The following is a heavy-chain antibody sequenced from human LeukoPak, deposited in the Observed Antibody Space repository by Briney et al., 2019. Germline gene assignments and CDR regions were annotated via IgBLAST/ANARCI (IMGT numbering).Heavy chain of an antibody. V-gene: IGHV3-23*01. J-gene: IGHJ4*02. CDR1: GFTFSSYA. CDR2: ISGSAGST. D-gene: IGHD2-2*01. CDR3: AREGYCSSTSCYREFDY. Sequence: GGSLRLSCAASGFTFSSYAMSWVRQAPGKGLEWVSAISGSAGSTYYADSVKGRFTISRDNSKNTLYLQMNSLRAEDTAVYYCAREGYCSSTSCYREFDYWGQGTLVTVSS.